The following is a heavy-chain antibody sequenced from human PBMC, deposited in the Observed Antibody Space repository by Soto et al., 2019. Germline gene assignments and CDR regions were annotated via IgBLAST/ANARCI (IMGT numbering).Heavy chain of an antibody. D-gene: IGHD1-7*01. CDR2: IYYSGST. CDR1: GGSISSYY. CDR3: ARRYGTTFDY. J-gene: IGHJ4*02. V-gene: IGHV4-59*01. Sequence: SETLSLTCTVSGGSISSYYWSWIRQPPGKGLEWIGYIYYSGSTNCNPSLKSRVTISVDTSKNQFSLKLSSVTAADTAVYYCARRYGTTFDYWGQGTLVTVSS.